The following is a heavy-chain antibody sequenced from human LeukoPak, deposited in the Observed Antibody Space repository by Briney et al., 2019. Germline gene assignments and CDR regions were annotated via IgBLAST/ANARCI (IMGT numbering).Heavy chain of an antibody. J-gene: IGHJ4*02. CDR3: SRESGAFSPFGY. D-gene: IGHD1-26*01. Sequence: SETLSLTCTVSGGSITNYYWSWIRQPAGKGLEWIGRIYTSGSTSYNPSLKSRVTMSLDRSKNHLSLTLTSVTAADTAVYYCSRESGAFSPFGYWGQGTLVTVSS. CDR2: IYTSGST. CDR1: GGSITNYY. V-gene: IGHV4-4*07.